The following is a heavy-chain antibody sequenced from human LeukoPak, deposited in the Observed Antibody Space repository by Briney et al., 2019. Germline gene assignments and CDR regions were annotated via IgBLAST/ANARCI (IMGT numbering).Heavy chain of an antibody. CDR1: GGSISSGGYY. Sequence: PSQTLSLTCTVSGGSISSGGYYCSWISQHPGKGLEWIGYIYYSGSTYYNPSLKSRVTISVDTSKNQFSLKLSSVTAADTAVYYCARDLHSSGFFDYWGQGSLVTVSS. D-gene: IGHD6-19*01. CDR2: IYYSGST. CDR3: ARDLHSSGFFDY. J-gene: IGHJ4*02. V-gene: IGHV4-31*03.